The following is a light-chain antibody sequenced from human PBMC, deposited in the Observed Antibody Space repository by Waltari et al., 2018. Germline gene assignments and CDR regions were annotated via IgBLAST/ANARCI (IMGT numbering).Light chain of an antibody. CDR3: QQHVTSPLT. Sequence: IVLTQSPRTLSLSPGEIATLSCRARQSVNSGYFAWYQQKPGQAPRLLIYSTSTRATGIPDRFSGSGSGTDFTLTISRLEPEDFAVYYCQQHVTSPLTFGAGTKVEIK. J-gene: IGKJ4*01. CDR1: QSVNSGY. V-gene: IGKV3-20*01. CDR2: STS.